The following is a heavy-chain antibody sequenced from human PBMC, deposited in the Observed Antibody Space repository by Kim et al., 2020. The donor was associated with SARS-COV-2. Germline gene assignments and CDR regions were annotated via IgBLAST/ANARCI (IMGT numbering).Heavy chain of an antibody. CDR2: IKPDGSAD. CDR3: TTGGGY. D-gene: IGHD3-10*01. CDR1: GFTFSSYW. Sequence: GSLRLSCVASGFTFSSYWMSWVRQPPGKGLEWVANIKPDGSADYYVDSVKGRFTISRDNAKNSLYLQMNNLRAEDTAVYYCTTGGGYWGQGTLVTVSS. J-gene: IGHJ4*02. V-gene: IGHV3-7*01.